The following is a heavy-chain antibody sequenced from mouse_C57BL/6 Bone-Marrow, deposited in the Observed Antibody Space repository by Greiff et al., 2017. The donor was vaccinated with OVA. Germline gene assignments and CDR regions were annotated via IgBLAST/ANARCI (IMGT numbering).Heavy chain of an antibody. Sequence: VQLQESGAELVKPGASVKLSCKASGYTFTSYWMHWVKQRPGRGLEWIGRIDPNSGGTKYNEKFKSKATLTVDKPSSTAYMQLSSLTSEDSAVYYCAILTTVVAPYAMDYWGQGTSVTVSS. CDR1: GYTFTSYW. J-gene: IGHJ4*01. CDR3: AILTTVVAPYAMDY. D-gene: IGHD1-1*01. V-gene: IGHV1-72*01. CDR2: IDPNSGGT.